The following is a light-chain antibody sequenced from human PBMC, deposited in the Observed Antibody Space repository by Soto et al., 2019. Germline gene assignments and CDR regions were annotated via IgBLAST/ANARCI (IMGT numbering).Light chain of an antibody. CDR2: DAS. CDR1: QSVSSN. V-gene: IGKV3-15*01. Sequence: EIVMTQSPATLSVSPGERATLSCRASQSVSSNLAWYQQKPGQAPRLLIYDASTRATGIPARFSGSGSGTEFTLTISSLQSEDFAVYYCQQYNNWLQTFGQGTKVEIK. CDR3: QQYNNWLQT. J-gene: IGKJ1*01.